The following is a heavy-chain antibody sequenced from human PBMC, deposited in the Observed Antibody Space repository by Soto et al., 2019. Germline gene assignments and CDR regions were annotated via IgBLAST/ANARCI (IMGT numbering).Heavy chain of an antibody. J-gene: IGHJ4*01. V-gene: IGHV4-39*01. CDR1: GGSINNGGYY. CDR2: IYYSGST. Sequence: PSETLSLTCTVSGGSINNGGYYWGWSRQTPGKGLECIGSIYYSGSTYYNPSLKSRGTISVDTSKNQLSLKLRSVTAADTAVYYCARHDGFSSGWIFDYWGHGTLVTV. D-gene: IGHD6-19*01. CDR3: ARHDGFSSGWIFDY.